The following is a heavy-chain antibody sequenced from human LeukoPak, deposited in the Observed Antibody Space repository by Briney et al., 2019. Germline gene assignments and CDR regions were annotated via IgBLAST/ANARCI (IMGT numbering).Heavy chain of an antibody. Sequence: PGGSLRLSCAASGFGVSGYDLNWIRQAPGKGLEWIAYISISGSNIHYADSVRGRFTISRDNAKNSLYLQMNSLRAEDTAVYYCARVYYDSSGYSDYWGQGTLVTVSS. CDR2: ISISGSNI. D-gene: IGHD3-22*01. V-gene: IGHV3-11*01. CDR3: ARVYYDSSGYSDY. CDR1: GFGVSGYD. J-gene: IGHJ4*02.